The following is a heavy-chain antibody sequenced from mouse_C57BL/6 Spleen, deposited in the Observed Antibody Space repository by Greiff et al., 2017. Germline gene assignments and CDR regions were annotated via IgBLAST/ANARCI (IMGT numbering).Heavy chain of an antibody. Sequence: QVQLQQSGAELARPGASVKLSCKASGYTFTSYGISWVKQRTGQGLEWIGEIYPRSGNTYYNGKFKGKATLTADKSSSTAYMGLRSLTSEDSAVYFCALITTVVAGGYYAMDYWGQGTSVTVSS. D-gene: IGHD1-1*01. V-gene: IGHV1-81*01. CDR3: ALITTVVAGGYYAMDY. CDR2: IYPRSGNT. J-gene: IGHJ4*01. CDR1: GYTFTSYG.